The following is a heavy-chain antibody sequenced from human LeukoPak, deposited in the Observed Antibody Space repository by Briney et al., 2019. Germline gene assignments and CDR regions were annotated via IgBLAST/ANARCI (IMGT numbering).Heavy chain of an antibody. CDR2: ISSSSSTI. J-gene: IGHJ4*02. Sequence: GGSLRLSCAASGFTVINNYMNWVRQAPGKGLEWVSYISSSSSTIYYAGSVKGRFTISRDNARNSLYLQMNSLRAEDTAVYYCARGSYDSSGYYSGAGARADYWGQGTLVTVSS. CDR1: GFTVINNY. V-gene: IGHV3-48*01. D-gene: IGHD3-22*01. CDR3: ARGSYDSSGYYSGAGARADY.